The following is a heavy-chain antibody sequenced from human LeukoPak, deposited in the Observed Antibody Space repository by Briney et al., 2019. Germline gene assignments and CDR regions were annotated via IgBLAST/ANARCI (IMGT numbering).Heavy chain of an antibody. CDR1: GGSISSYY. CDR2: IYYSGST. J-gene: IGHJ6*02. CDR3: ARDQVVVVPAASYYYYYGMDV. D-gene: IGHD2-2*01. V-gene: IGHV4-59*01. Sequence: PSETLSLTCTASGGSISSYYWSWIRQPPGKGLEWIGYIYYSGSTNYNPSLKSRVTISVDTSKNQFSLKLSSVTAADTAVYYCARDQVVVVPAASYYYYYGMDVWGQGTTVTVSS.